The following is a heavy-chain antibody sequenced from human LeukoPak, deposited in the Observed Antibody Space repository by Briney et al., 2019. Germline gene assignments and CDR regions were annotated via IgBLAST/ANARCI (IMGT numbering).Heavy chain of an antibody. CDR3: ARGPKLLWFRPFDY. Sequence: SETLSLTCTVSGGSISSYYWSWIRQPAGKGLEWIGRIYTSGSTNYNPSLKSRVTMSVDTSKNQFSLKLSSVTAADTAVYYCARGPKLLWFRPFDYWGQGTLVTVSS. CDR1: GGSISSYY. D-gene: IGHD3-10*01. J-gene: IGHJ4*02. V-gene: IGHV4-4*07. CDR2: IYTSGST.